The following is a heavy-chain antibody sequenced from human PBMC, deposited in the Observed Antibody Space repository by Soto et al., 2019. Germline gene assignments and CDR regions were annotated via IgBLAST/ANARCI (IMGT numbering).Heavy chain of an antibody. Sequence: GASVKVSCKASGYTFTSYDINWVRQATGQGLEWMGWMNPNSGNTGDAQKFQGRVTMTRNTSISTAYMELSSLRSEDTAVYYCARGSYSYGFNWFDPWGQGTLVTVSS. CDR2: MNPNSGNT. V-gene: IGHV1-8*01. D-gene: IGHD5-18*01. J-gene: IGHJ5*02. CDR3: ARGSYSYGFNWFDP. CDR1: GYTFTSYD.